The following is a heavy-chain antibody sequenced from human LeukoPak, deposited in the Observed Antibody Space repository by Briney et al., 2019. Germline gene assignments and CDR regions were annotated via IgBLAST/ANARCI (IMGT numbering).Heavy chain of an antibody. CDR3: ARVRFAGPQAFDI. Sequence: AGGSLRLSCAASTFPLSSYTMNWVRQAPGKGLEWVSSISSSSTYINYADSVKGRFTISRDNAKNSMALQMNSLRAEDTAVYYCARVRFAGPQAFDIWGQGTMVTVAS. J-gene: IGHJ3*02. CDR2: ISSSSTYI. V-gene: IGHV3-21*01. CDR1: TFPLSSYT. D-gene: IGHD4/OR15-4a*01.